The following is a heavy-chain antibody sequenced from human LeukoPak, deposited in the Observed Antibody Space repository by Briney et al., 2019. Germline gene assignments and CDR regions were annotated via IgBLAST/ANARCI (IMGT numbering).Heavy chain of an antibody. CDR2: IYYTGIT. V-gene: IGHV4-59*12. J-gene: IGHJ4*02. Sequence: KPSETLSLTCTVSGGSISPYYWSWIRQSPGKGLEWIAHIYYTGITSHNPSLKSRLTISVDTSKNQFSLKLSSVTAADTAVYYCARVNQEDYYDSSGYYSPFDFWGRGTLVTVSS. CDR1: GGSISPYY. CDR3: ARVNQEDYYDSSGYYSPFDF. D-gene: IGHD3-22*01.